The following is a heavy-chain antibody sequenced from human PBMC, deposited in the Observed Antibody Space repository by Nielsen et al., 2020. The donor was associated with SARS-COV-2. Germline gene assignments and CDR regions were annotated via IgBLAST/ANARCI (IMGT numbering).Heavy chain of an antibody. CDR3: AREIFYTNYGRKYFDL. Sequence: GESLKISCTASGFTFSNYPMSWVRQAPGKGLEWVSGISGSGDRETSAHYADSVEGRFTTSRDNAKNSLVLQMNNLRADDTAIYYCAREIFYTNYGRKYFDLWGRGSLVTVSS. V-gene: IGHV3-23*01. CDR2: ISGSGDRETSA. J-gene: IGHJ2*01. CDR1: GFTFSNYP. D-gene: IGHD4-11*01.